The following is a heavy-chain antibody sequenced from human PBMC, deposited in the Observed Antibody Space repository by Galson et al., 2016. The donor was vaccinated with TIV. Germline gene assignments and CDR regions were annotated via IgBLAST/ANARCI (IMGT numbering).Heavy chain of an antibody. J-gene: IGHJ5*02. CDR2: IRSSGAAI. D-gene: IGHD4-11*01. Sequence: SLRLSCAASGFTFSSQSMNWFRQAPGRGLEWISYIRSSGAAIYYADSVKGRFTISRDNVKNSLYLQMNSLRAEDTAVYYCASGLGNSNYYTHRFDPWGHGTLVTVSS. V-gene: IGHV3-48*01. CDR1: GFTFSSQS. CDR3: ASGLGNSNYYTHRFDP.